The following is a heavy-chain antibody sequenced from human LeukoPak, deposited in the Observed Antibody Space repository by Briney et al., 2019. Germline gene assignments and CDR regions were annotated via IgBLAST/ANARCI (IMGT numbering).Heavy chain of an antibody. CDR3: ARGYYDSRGYSNTFDI. CDR1: GASISSSY. D-gene: IGHD3-22*01. CDR2: INYSGNT. J-gene: IGHJ3*02. Sequence: PSVTLSLTCAVSGASISSSYWSWIRQPPGKGLEWIGYINYSGNTKYNPSLDSRVTISVDASNNQFSLRLSSVTAADTAFYYCARGYYDSRGYSNTFDIWGQGTLVTVSS. V-gene: IGHV4-59*01.